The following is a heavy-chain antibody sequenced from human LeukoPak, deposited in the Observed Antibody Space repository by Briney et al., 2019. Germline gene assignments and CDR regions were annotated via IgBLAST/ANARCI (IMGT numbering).Heavy chain of an antibody. Sequence: GASVKVSCKASGYTFTGYYMHWVRQAPGQGLEWMGWINPNSGGTNYAQKFQGRVTMTRDTSISTAYMELSRLRSDDTAVYYCARESATRYIVVVVAANADHDAFDIWGQGTMVTVSS. CDR1: GYTFTGYY. CDR2: INPNSGGT. V-gene: IGHV1-2*02. D-gene: IGHD2-15*01. CDR3: ARESATRYIVVVVAANADHDAFDI. J-gene: IGHJ3*02.